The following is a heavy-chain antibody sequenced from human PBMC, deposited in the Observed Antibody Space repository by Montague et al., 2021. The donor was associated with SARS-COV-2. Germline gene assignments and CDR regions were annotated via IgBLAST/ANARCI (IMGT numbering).Heavy chain of an antibody. Sequence: TLSLTCTVSGGSISSGSYSWIWIRQPAGKGLVWIVNINTSATTDYSFSLKSRVTISVDTSKNQFSLKLTSVTAADTAVYYCARAHSGSWAHLDSWGQGGLVTVSS. CDR1: GGSISSGSYS. D-gene: IGHD5-12*01. J-gene: IGHJ4*02. CDR2: INTSATT. V-gene: IGHV4-61*09. CDR3: ARAHSGSWAHLDS.